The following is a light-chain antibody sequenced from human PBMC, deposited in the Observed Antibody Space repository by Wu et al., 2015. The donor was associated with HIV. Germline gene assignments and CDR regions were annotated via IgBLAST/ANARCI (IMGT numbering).Light chain of an antibody. V-gene: IGKV1-39*01. Sequence: RMTQSPSSLSASIGDKVIITCRASETVGMNLNWYQQRPGRVPKLLIYAASDLYSGIPSRFSGSRSGTVFTLTISNLQTEDFATYYCQQTYTTPRTFGRGT. J-gene: IGKJ1*01. CDR1: ETVGMN. CDR3: QQTYTTPRT. CDR2: AAS.